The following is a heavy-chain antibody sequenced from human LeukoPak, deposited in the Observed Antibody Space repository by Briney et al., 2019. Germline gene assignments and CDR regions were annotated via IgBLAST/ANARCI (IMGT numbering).Heavy chain of an antibody. CDR1: VVSISIYY. CDR3: ARGIEARSPRADHYYMDV. Sequence: PSETLSLTCTVSVVSISIYYWSGIPQPPGGGVECIGYIYDSGNTNSNPALKVRVTISVATYKYQFSLKLGSVTAADAAVYYCARGIEARSPRADHYYMDVWGQGTLVTVSS. D-gene: IGHD6-6*01. J-gene: IGHJ6*03. V-gene: IGHV4-59*08. CDR2: IYDSGNT.